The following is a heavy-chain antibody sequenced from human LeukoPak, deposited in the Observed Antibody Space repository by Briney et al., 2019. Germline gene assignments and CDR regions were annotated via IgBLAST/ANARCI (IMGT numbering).Heavy chain of an antibody. Sequence: PGGSLRLSCAASGFTFSDYYMSWIRQAPGKGLEWVSYISSSGSTIYYADSVKGRFTISRDNAKNSLYLQMNSLRAEDTAVYYCAKVLQPAPYYFDYWGQGTLVTVSS. CDR3: AKVLQPAPYYFDY. V-gene: IGHV3-11*04. D-gene: IGHD2-2*01. CDR2: ISSSGSTI. CDR1: GFTFSDYY. J-gene: IGHJ4*02.